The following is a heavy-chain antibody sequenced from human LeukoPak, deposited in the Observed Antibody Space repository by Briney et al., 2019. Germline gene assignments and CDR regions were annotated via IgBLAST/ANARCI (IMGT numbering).Heavy chain of an antibody. CDR1: GGSISSGDYY. CDR3: ARFEQRYNWNYPHAFDI. Sequence: PSETLSLTCTVSGGSISSGDYYWSWIRQPPGKGLEWIGYIYYSGSTYYNPSLKSRVTISVDTSKNQFSLKLSSVTAADTAVYYCARFEQRYNWNYPHAFDIWGQGTMVTVSS. J-gene: IGHJ3*02. V-gene: IGHV4-30-4*08. CDR2: IYYSGST. D-gene: IGHD1-7*01.